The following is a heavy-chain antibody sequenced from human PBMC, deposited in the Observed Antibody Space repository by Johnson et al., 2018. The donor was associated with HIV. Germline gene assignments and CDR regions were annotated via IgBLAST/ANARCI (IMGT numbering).Heavy chain of an antibody. J-gene: IGHJ3*02. CDR3: ARLPSGYSRDGFNI. CDR1: FTFRSYP. V-gene: IGHV3-30*04. D-gene: IGHD5-18*01. Sequence: FTFRSYPMNWVRPAPGKGLEWVAFVSYDESSKYYRDSVKGRFTISIDNSKNTLYLQMNSLRADDTAVYYCARLPSGYSRDGFNIWGQGTMVTVSS. CDR2: VSYDESSK.